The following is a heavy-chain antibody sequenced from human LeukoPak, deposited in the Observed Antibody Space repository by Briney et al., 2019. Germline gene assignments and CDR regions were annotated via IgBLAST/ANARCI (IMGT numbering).Heavy chain of an antibody. V-gene: IGHV4-4*07. CDR1: GGSISSYY. CDR3: ARRMVRGVNDAFDI. CDR2: IYTSGST. Sequence: SETLSLTCTVSGGSISSYYWSWIRQPAGKGLEWIGRIYTSGSTNYNPSLKSRVTMSVDTSKNQFSLKLSSVTAADTAVYYCARRMVRGVNDAFDIWGQGTMVTVSS. D-gene: IGHD3-10*01. J-gene: IGHJ3*02.